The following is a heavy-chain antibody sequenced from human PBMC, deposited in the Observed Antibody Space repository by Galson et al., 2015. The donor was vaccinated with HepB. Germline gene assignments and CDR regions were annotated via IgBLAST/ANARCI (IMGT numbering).Heavy chain of an antibody. Sequence: SLRLSCEASGFTFSSYGMHWVRQAPGKGLEWVAVIWYDGSNKYYADSVKGRFTISRDNSKNTLYLQMNSLRAEDTAVYYCARDLASAVFYYYYGMDVWGQGTTVTVSS. J-gene: IGHJ6*02. CDR3: ARDLASAVFYYYYGMDV. D-gene: IGHD3-3*01. V-gene: IGHV3-33*01. CDR1: GFTFSSYG. CDR2: IWYDGSNK.